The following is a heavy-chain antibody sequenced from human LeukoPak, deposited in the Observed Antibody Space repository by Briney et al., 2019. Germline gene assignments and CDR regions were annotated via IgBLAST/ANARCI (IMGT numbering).Heavy chain of an antibody. CDR1: GFTFSDYY. J-gene: IGHJ4*02. CDR2: IRSRSSTI. Sequence: PGGSLRLSCAASGFTFSDYYMSWIRQAPGKGLEWVSYIRSRSSTIYYADSVKGRFTISRDNAKNSLYLQMNSLRAEDTAVYYCARERWLRVVPNWGQRNLVTVSS. D-gene: IGHD3-3*01. CDR3: ARERWLRVVPN. V-gene: IGHV3-11*01.